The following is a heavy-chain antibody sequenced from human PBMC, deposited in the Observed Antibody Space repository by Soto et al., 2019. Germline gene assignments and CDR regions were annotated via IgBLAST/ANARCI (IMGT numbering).Heavy chain of an antibody. CDR3: ARFVAVAGRVAFDI. CDR1: GGSINSFD. V-gene: IGHV4-59*12. J-gene: IGHJ3*02. D-gene: IGHD6-19*01. CDR2: IYYSGST. Sequence: LQTLSLTCTVFGGSINSFDWSRILQPPGKGLEWIGYIYYSGSTSYNPSLKSRVTISVDTSKNQFSLKLSSVTAADTAVYYCARFVAVAGRVAFDIWRQGTMVTVS.